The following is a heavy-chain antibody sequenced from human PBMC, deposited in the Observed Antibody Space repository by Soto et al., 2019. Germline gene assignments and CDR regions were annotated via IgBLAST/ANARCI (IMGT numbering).Heavy chain of an antibody. CDR2: IIPIFGTA. CDR3: ARKTMGTYYYYGMDV. CDR1: GETFSSYA. D-gene: IGHD5-18*01. V-gene: IGHV1-69*13. Sequence: GSSVKVSCKAFGETFSSYASSWGRQAPGQGLEWMGGIIPIFGTANYAQKFQGRVTITADESTSTAYMELSSLRSEDTAVYYCARKTMGTYYYYGMDVWGQGIMVTVYS. J-gene: IGHJ6*02.